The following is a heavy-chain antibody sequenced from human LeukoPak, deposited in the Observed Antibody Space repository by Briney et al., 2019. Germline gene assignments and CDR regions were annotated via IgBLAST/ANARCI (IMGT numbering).Heavy chain of an antibody. J-gene: IGHJ4*02. V-gene: IGHV3-21*01. CDR3: STIRGGARALY. CDR2: ISSSSSYI. Sequence: GGSLRLSCAASGFTFSSSAMSWVRQAPGKGLEWVSSISSSSSYIYYADSVKGRFTISRDNAKNSLYLQMNSLRAEDTAVYYCSTIRGGARALYWGQGTLVTVSS. D-gene: IGHD2-15*01. CDR1: GFTFSSSA.